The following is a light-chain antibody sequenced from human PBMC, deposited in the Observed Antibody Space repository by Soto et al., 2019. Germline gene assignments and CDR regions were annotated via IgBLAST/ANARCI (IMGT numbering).Light chain of an antibody. Sequence: ENVFTQSPCTLSLSPGERATLSCRASQSVSSSYLAWYQLKPGQAPRLLIYGASSRATGIPDRFSGSGSGTDFTLTISRLDPEDFAVYFCQQYGSSPRTFGQGTKVDI. J-gene: IGKJ1*01. CDR2: GAS. V-gene: IGKV3-20*01. CDR1: QSVSSSY. CDR3: QQYGSSPRT.